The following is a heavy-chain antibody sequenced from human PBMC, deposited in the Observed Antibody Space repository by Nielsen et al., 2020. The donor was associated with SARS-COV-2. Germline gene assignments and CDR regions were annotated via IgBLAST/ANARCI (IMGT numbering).Heavy chain of an antibody. CDR2: INDSGST. CDR3: ARGFDY. CDR1: GGSMNRYY. J-gene: IGHJ4*02. Sequence: SETLSLTCTVSGGSMNRYYWSWIRQPPGKGLEWIGYINDSGSTNYSPSLKSRVTFSVDTSKNQFSLKLSSVTAADTAVYYCARGFDYWGQGTLVTVSS. V-gene: IGHV4-59*01.